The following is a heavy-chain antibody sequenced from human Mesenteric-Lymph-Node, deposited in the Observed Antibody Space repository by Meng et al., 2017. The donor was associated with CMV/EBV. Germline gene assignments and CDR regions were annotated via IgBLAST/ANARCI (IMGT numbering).Heavy chain of an antibody. V-gene: IGHV3-66*02. CDR2: IDSGGSR. CDR3: ARDLGQWTDL. Sequence: GESLKISCAVSGFTVSSNYMSWVRQAPGKGLEWVSVIDSGGSRYYEDSLKGRFTISRDDSKNTLYLQMNSLRVEDTTVYYCARDLGQWTDLWGQGTLVTVSS. CDR1: GFTVSSNY. D-gene: IGHD3/OR15-3a*01. J-gene: IGHJ5*02.